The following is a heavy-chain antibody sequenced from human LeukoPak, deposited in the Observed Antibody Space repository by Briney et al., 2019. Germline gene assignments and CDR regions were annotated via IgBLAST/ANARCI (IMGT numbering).Heavy chain of an antibody. CDR3: ARVWYYDSSGYYFPDAFDI. J-gene: IGHJ3*02. Sequence: GGSLRLSCAASGFTFSSYWMSWVRQAPGKGLEWVANIKQDGSEKYYVDSVKGRFTISRDSAKNSLYLQMNSLRAEDTAVYYCARVWYYDSSGYYFPDAFDIWGQGTMVTVSS. CDR2: IKQDGSEK. D-gene: IGHD3-22*01. CDR1: GFTFSSYW. V-gene: IGHV3-7*03.